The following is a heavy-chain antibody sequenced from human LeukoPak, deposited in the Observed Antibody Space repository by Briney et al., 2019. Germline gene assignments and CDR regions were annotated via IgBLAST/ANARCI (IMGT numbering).Heavy chain of an antibody. CDR3: AREGRYFDWLFSWFDP. V-gene: IGHV3-7*03. Sequence: GGSLRLSCAASGFTFSSYWMSWVRQAPGKGLEWVANIKQDGSEKYYVDSVKGRFTISRDNAKNSLYLQMNSLRAEDTAVYYCAREGRYFDWLFSWFDPWGQGTLVTVSS. CDR2: IKQDGSEK. J-gene: IGHJ5*02. D-gene: IGHD3-9*01. CDR1: GFTFSSYW.